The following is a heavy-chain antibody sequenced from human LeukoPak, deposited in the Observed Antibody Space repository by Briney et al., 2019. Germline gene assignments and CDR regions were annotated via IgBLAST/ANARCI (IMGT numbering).Heavy chain of an antibody. Sequence: MSSETLSLTCAVYGVSFSGYYWSWIRQPPGKGLEWIGEINHSGSTNYNPSLKSRVTISVDTSKNQFSLKLSSVTAADTAVYYCARAKGLGEPDDYWGQGTLVTVSS. V-gene: IGHV4-34*01. CDR2: INHSGST. CDR1: GVSFSGYY. J-gene: IGHJ4*02. CDR3: ARAKGLGEPDDY. D-gene: IGHD3-10*01.